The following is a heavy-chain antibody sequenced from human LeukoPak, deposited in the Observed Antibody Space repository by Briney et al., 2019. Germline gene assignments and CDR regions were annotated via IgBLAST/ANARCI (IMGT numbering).Heavy chain of an antibody. J-gene: IGHJ3*02. V-gene: IGHV1-46*01. CDR3: ARCDYGWYFFDI. Sequence: ASVKVSCKASGYTFTSYYMHWVRQAPEQGLEWMGIINPSGGSTSYAQKFQGRVTMTRDMSTSTVYMELSSLRSEDTAVYYCARCDYGWYFFDIWGQGTMVTVSS. CDR2: INPSGGST. CDR1: GYTFTSYY. D-gene: IGHD6-19*01.